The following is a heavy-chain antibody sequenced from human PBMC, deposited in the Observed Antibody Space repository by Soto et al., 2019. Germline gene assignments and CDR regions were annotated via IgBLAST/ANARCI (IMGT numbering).Heavy chain of an antibody. CDR1: GFTFRDYA. J-gene: IGHJ4*02. CDR3: GKERRGSGWSVCKF. Sequence: LRLSCAASGFTFRDYAMNWVRQAPGKGLEWVSDISGNGDSARYADSVKGRFTISRDNSRDTLYLQMNRLRVDDTAVYYCGKERRGSGWSVCKFWGQRILVT. V-gene: IGHV3-23*01. CDR2: ISGNGDSA. D-gene: IGHD6-19*01.